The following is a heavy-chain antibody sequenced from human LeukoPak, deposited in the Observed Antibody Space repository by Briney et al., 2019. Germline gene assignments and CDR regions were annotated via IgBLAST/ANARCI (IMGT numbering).Heavy chain of an antibody. V-gene: IGHV4-39*07. CDR2: IYYSGST. CDR3: ARVPTVTFFDY. J-gene: IGHJ4*02. CDR1: GGSISSSSYY. D-gene: IGHD4-17*01. Sequence: PSETLSLTCTVSGGSISSSSYYWGWIRQPPGKGLEWIGTIYYSGSTYYNPSLKSRVTISVDTSKNQFSLKLSSVTAADTAVYYCARVPTVTFFDYWGQGTLVTVSS.